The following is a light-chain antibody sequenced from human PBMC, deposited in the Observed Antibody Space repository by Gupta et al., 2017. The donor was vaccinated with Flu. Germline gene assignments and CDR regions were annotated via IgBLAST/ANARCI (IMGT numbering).Light chain of an antibody. V-gene: IGLV4-69*02. CDR1: DEHSNYA. CDR3: KNWGGGRRL. Sequence: VKLTCTLNDEHSNYAIEGHQQLPGEGHRFLMKVNSDGSQSKNDGVPDRFSGSSSGAERHINISSLIPEDEADYYCKNWGGGRRLFGGGTKLTVL. J-gene: IGLJ3*02. CDR2: VNSDGSQ.